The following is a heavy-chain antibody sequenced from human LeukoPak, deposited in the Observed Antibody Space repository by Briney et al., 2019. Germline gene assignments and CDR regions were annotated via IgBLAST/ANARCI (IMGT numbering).Heavy chain of an antibody. CDR3: ARKAAAGDY. Sequence: PGGSLRLSCAASGFTASSNYMSWVRQAPGKGLEWVSVIYSGGSTYYADSVKGRFTISRDNSKNTLYLQMNGLRAEDTAVYYCARKAAAGDYWGQGTLVTVSS. D-gene: IGHD6-13*01. V-gene: IGHV3-53*01. CDR1: GFTASSNY. CDR2: IYSGGST. J-gene: IGHJ4*02.